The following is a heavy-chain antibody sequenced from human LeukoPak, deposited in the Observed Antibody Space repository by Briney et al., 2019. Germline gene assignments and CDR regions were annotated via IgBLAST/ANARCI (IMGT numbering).Heavy chain of an antibody. CDR2: IWHDGSAE. J-gene: IGHJ4*02. Sequence: GGSLRLSCAPSGFIFSSYGMYWVRQAPGKGLEWVAVIWHDGSAEFYADSVKGRFTISRDDSKNTVYLQMNSLRPEDTALYYCAKVNRGGWSGYFDYWRQGILVTVSS. D-gene: IGHD6-19*01. CDR1: GFIFSSYG. V-gene: IGHV3-33*06. CDR3: AKVNRGGWSGYFDY.